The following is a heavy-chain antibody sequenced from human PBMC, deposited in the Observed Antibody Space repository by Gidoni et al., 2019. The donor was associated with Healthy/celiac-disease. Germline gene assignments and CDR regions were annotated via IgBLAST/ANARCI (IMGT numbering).Heavy chain of an antibody. CDR1: GFTFRSYA. CDR2: ISGSGGST. V-gene: IGHV3-23*01. J-gene: IGHJ5*02. Sequence: EVQLLESGGGLVQPGGSLRLSCAASGFTFRSYAMSWVRQAPGKGLEWVSAISGSGGSTYYADSVKGRFTISRDNSKNTLYLQMNSLRAEDTAVYYCAKGGYCSGGSCYGVAYNWFDPWGQGTLVTVSS. CDR3: AKGGYCSGGSCYGVAYNWFDP. D-gene: IGHD2-15*01.